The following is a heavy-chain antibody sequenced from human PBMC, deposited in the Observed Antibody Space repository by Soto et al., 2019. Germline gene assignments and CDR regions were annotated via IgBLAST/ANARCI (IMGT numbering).Heavy chain of an antibody. Sequence: QVQLVQSGAEVKKPGSSVKVSCKASGGTFSSHAISWVRQAPGQGLEWMGGIIPIFGTADYAQNFQGRVTITADESTGTAYMELRSLRSEDTAAYYCARPLFPRGGGRVATYGMDVWGQGTTVTVSS. CDR1: GGTFSSHA. D-gene: IGHD1-26*01. CDR2: IIPIFGTA. J-gene: IGHJ6*02. V-gene: IGHV1-69*01. CDR3: ARPLFPRGGGRVATYGMDV.